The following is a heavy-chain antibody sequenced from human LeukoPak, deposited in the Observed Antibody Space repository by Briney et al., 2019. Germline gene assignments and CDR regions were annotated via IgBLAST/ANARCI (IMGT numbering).Heavy chain of an antibody. J-gene: IGHJ4*02. CDR3: ARAAEKHHYFDY. CDR2: ISYDGSNK. CDR1: GFTFSSYW. V-gene: IGHV3-30*03. Sequence: GGSLRLSCAVSGFTFSSYWMTWVRQAPGKGLEWVAVISYDGSNKYYADSVKGRFTISRDNSKNTLYLQMSSLRAEDTAVYYCARAAEKHHYFDYWGQGTLVTVSS.